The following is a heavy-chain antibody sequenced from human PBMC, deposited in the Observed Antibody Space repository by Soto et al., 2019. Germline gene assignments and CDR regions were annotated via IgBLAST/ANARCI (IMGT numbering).Heavy chain of an antibody. J-gene: IGHJ5*02. D-gene: IGHD3-10*01. Sequence: QVPLVQSGAEVKKPGSSVTVSCKASGGTFSSYAIHWVRQAPGQGLEWMGGIIPMYGPAKYAQRFQCRVRITEDESTTTVYMELTSLTSQDTAVYYCARFTSMVRGVIDNWFDPWGHGTLVTVSA. V-gene: IGHV1-69*01. CDR3: ARFTSMVRGVIDNWFDP. CDR1: GGTFSSYA. CDR2: IIPMYGPA.